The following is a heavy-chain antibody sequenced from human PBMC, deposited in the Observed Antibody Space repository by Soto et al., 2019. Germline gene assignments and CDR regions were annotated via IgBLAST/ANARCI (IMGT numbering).Heavy chain of an antibody. D-gene: IGHD3-10*01. CDR1: GGSISSYY. Sequence: SATLSLTCTVSGGSISSYYWSWIRQPPGKGLEWIGYIYYIGSPNYNPSLKSRVTISVDTSKNQFSLKLSSVTAADTAVYYCARARLSRSWWFDPWGQGTLVTVSS. V-gene: IGHV4-59*01. J-gene: IGHJ5*02. CDR3: ARARLSRSWWFDP. CDR2: IYYIGSP.